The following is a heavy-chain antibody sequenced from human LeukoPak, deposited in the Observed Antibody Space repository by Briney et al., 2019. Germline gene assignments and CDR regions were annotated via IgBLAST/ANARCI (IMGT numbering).Heavy chain of an antibody. V-gene: IGHV4-61*02. Sequence: SQTLSLTXTVSGGSISSGSYYWSRIRQPAGKGLEWIGRIYTSGSTNYNPSLKSRVTISVDTSKNQFSLKLSSVTAADTAVYYCARYCSSTSCFDYWGQGTLVTVSS. J-gene: IGHJ4*02. CDR3: ARYCSSTSCFDY. CDR1: GGSISSGSYY. CDR2: IYTSGST. D-gene: IGHD2-2*01.